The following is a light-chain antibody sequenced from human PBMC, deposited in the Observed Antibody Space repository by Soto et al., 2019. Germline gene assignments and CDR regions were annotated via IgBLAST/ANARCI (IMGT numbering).Light chain of an antibody. CDR2: GAS. CDR3: QQYRTEPTLFA. CDR1: QSVSNNY. V-gene: IGKV3-20*01. Sequence: EIVLTQSPGTLSLSPGERATLSCRASQSVSNNYLAWYQQQHGRAPRLVVYGASTTATGIPDRFSGSGSGTDFTLTISILEPEAFAVYYCQQYRTEPTLFAFGPGTKVDIK. J-gene: IGKJ3*01.